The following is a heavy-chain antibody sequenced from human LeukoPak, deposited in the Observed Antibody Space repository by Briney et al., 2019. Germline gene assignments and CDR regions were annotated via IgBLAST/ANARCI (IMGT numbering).Heavy chain of an antibody. Sequence: TLSLTCTVSGGSISSGGYYWSWIRQHPGKGLEWIGYIYYSGSTYYNPSLESRVTISVDTSKNQFSLQLSSVTAADTAVYYCARIHRYCSGGACYVLDNWGQGTLVAVSS. J-gene: IGHJ4*02. CDR2: IYYSGST. V-gene: IGHV4-31*03. CDR3: ARIHRYCSGGACYVLDN. D-gene: IGHD2-15*01. CDR1: GGSISSGGYY.